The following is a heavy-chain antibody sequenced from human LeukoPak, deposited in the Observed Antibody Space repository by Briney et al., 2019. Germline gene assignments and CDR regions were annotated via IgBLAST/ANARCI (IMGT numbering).Heavy chain of an antibody. Sequence: GGSLRLSCAASGFTFTTHGMHRVRQAPGKGLEWVAVIWYDGSNKYYADSVKGRFTISRDNSKNTLYLQMNSLRAEDTAVYYCARGDPRLATAKGSSLGYWGQGTLVTVSA. J-gene: IGHJ4*02. CDR3: ARGDPRLATAKGSSLGY. D-gene: IGHD3-10*01. CDR2: IWYDGSNK. CDR1: GFTFTTHG. V-gene: IGHV3-33*01.